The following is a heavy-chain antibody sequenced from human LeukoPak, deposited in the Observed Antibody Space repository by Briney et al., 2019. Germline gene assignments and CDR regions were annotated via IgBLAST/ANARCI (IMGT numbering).Heavy chain of an antibody. Sequence: SETLSLTCSVYGGSISSYYWSWIRQPPGKGLEWIGYIYYSGSTNYNPSLKSRVTISVDTSKNQFSLKLSSVTAADTAVYYCARDETHYDFWSGYYHYFDYWGQGTLVTVSS. D-gene: IGHD3-3*01. CDR1: GGSISSYY. CDR3: ARDETHYDFWSGYYHYFDY. CDR2: IYYSGST. J-gene: IGHJ4*02. V-gene: IGHV4-59*01.